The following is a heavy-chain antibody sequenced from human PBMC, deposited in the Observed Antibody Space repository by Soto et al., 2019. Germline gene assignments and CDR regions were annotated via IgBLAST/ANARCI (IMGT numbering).Heavy chain of an antibody. D-gene: IGHD6-19*01. J-gene: IGHJ4*02. V-gene: IGHV3-23*01. CDR1: GFTFSSYA. CDR3: AKSSIAVTGWHGY. Sequence: GGSLRLSCAASGFTFSSYAMSWVRQAPGRGLEWVSAISGSGGSTYYADSVKGRFTISRDNSKNTLYLQMDSLRAEDTAVYYCAKSSIAVTGWHGYWGQGTLVTVSS. CDR2: ISGSGGST.